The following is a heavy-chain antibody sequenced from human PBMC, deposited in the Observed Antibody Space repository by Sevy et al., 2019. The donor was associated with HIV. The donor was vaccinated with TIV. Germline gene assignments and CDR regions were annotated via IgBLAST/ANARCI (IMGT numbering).Heavy chain of an antibody. CDR2: LKSDVYGGTV. CDR3: TRWKAAQSIFDY. Sequence: GGSLRLSCTASGFTFGDYCMSWVRQAPGKGLEWVAFLKSDVYGGTVDDAASVGGRFVISRDDSKTIAHLQMNDLKTEDTGVYYCTRWKAAQSIFDYWGQGALVTVSS. V-gene: IGHV3-49*04. J-gene: IGHJ4*02. CDR1: GFTFGDYC. D-gene: IGHD6-13*01.